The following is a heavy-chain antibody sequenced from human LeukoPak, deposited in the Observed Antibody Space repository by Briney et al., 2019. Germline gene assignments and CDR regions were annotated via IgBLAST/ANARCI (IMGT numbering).Heavy chain of an antibody. CDR2: MNPNSGNT. V-gene: IGHV1-8*03. Sequence: ASVKVSCKASGYTFTSYDINWVRQATGQGLEWMGWMNPNSGNTGYAQKFQGRVTITRNTSISTAYMELSSLRSEDTAVYYCARGTPPAAALSDYWGQGTLVTVSS. CDR1: GYTFTSYD. D-gene: IGHD6-13*01. CDR3: ARGTPPAAALSDY. J-gene: IGHJ4*02.